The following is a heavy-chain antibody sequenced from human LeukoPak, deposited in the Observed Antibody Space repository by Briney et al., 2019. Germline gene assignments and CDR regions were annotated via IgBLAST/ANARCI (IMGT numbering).Heavy chain of an antibody. V-gene: IGHV1-18*01. CDR2: IIAYNGNT. CDR1: GYTFTSYG. Sequence: ASVKVLRKASGYTFTSYGISWVRQAPGQGLEWMGWIIAYNGNTNYAQKLQGRVTITTDTSTSTAYMELRSLRSDDTAVYYCARDGVVVVPAARGFDYWGQGTLVTVSS. D-gene: IGHD2-2*01. CDR3: ARDGVVVVPAARGFDY. J-gene: IGHJ4*02.